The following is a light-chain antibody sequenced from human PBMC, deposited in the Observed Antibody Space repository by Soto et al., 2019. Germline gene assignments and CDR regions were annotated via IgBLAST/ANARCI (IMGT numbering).Light chain of an antibody. Sequence: QSALTQPRSVSGSPGQSVTISCTGTSGDVGGYNYVSWYQQHPGKAPKLILYDVTKRPSGAPDRFSGSKSGNTASLTISGLQADDEADYYCCSYAGRSGLVIGGGTKLTVL. CDR3: CSYAGRSGLV. J-gene: IGLJ2*01. V-gene: IGLV2-11*01. CDR1: SGDVGGYNY. CDR2: DVT.